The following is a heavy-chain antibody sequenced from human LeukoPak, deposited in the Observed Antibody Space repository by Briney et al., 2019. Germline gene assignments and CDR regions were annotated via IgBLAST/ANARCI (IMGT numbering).Heavy chain of an antibody. CDR2: IYPGDSDT. CDR3: ARSLVVVAVSYDY. V-gene: IGHV5-51*01. CDR1: GYSFTSYW. D-gene: IGHD2-15*01. J-gene: IGHJ4*02. Sequence: GESLKISCKGSGYSFTSYWIGWVRQMPGKGLEWMGIIYPGDSDTRYSPSFQGQVTISADKSISTAYMELSRLRSDDTAVYYCARSLVVVAVSYDYWGQGTLVTVSS.